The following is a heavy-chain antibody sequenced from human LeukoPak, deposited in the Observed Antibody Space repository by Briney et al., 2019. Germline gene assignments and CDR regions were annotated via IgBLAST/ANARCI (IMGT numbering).Heavy chain of an antibody. Sequence: SETLSLTCTVSGDSISSYHWNCIRQPPGKGLEYIGHISYTGTTNYNPSLKSRVTISLDTSKNQFSLKLNSVTAADTAVYYCARGRQYLNPFDSWGQGTLVTVSS. D-gene: IGHD2/OR15-2a*01. V-gene: IGHV4-59*01. CDR2: ISYTGTT. J-gene: IGHJ4*02. CDR3: ARGRQYLNPFDS. CDR1: GDSISSYH.